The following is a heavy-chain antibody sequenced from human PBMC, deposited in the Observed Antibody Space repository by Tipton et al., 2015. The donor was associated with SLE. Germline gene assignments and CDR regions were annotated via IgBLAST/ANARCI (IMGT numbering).Heavy chain of an antibody. V-gene: IGHV4-59*01. Sequence: TLSLTCTVSGGSISSYYWSWIRQPPGKGLEWIGYIYYSGSTNYNPSLKSRVTISVDTSKNQFSLKLSSVTAADTAVYYCAREGGSWYYFDYWGQGTLVTVSS. CDR3: AREGGSWYYFDY. CDR2: IYYSGST. J-gene: IGHJ4*02. D-gene: IGHD6-13*01. CDR1: GGSISSYY.